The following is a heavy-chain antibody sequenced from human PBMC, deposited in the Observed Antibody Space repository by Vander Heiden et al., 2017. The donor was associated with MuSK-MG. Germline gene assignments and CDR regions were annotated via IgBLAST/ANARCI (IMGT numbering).Heavy chain of an antibody. CDR1: GYPFTDSY. CDR3: ATWGEIVLVSGGDY. V-gene: IGHV1-69-2*01. D-gene: IGHD3-22*01. J-gene: IGHJ4*02. Sequence: EVQLVQSGAAVKKPGDTVNISCKVSGYPFTDSYMPWVQQAPGKGLGWMGLVDPEDGETIYAEKVQGRVTITADTSTDTAYIELSSLRAEDTAVYYCATWGEIVLVSGGDYWGQGTLVTVSS. CDR2: VDPEDGET.